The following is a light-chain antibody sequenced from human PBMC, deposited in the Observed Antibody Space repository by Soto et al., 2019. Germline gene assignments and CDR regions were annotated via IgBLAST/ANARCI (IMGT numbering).Light chain of an antibody. CDR3: QQYGNSPPET. J-gene: IGKJ5*01. CDR2: RAS. CDR1: QSVSSNY. V-gene: IGKV3-20*01. Sequence: ETSLTQSPGTLSLSPGERATLSCRASQSVSSNYLAWYQQKPGQAPRLLIYRASSRATGIPDRFRGSGSGTDFTLTTSRLEPEDFAVYYCQQYGNSPPETFGQGTRLEIK.